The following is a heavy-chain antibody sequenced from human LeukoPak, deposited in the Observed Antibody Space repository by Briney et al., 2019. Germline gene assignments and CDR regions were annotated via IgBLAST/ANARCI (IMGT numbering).Heavy chain of an antibody. J-gene: IGHJ4*02. CDR2: IYTSGST. V-gene: IGHV4-61*02. CDR1: GASINSDDYY. Sequence: PSQTLSLTCSVSGASINSDDYYWSWVRQPAGKGLEWIGRIYTSGSTGYNPSLKSRVTIAVDTSKTQFSLRLSSVTAADTAVYYCVRQFDYWGQGTLVTVSS. CDR3: VRQFDY.